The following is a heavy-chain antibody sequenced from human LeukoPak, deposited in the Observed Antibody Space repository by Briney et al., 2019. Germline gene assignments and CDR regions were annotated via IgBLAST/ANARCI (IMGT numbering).Heavy chain of an antibody. D-gene: IGHD2-15*01. V-gene: IGHV3-33*01. CDR1: GFTFSTYG. CDR2: IRADGSSE. Sequence: GGSLRLSCAASGFTFSTYGTHWVRQAPGKGREWGEVIRADGSSEYYADSVKGRFVISRDNSKNTLYLQMNSLRAEDTAVYYCARYCSGGTCYVGLIWGQGTLVTVSS. CDR3: ARYCSGGTCYVGLI. J-gene: IGHJ4*02.